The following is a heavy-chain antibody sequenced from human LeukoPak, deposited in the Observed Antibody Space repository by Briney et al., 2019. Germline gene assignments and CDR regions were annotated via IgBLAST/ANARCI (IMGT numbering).Heavy chain of an antibody. Sequence: GGSLRLSCAASGFTFSSYAMSGVRQAPGKGLEGGSAISGSGGSTYYADSVKGRFTISRENSKNTLYLQMNSLRAEDTAVYYCANSDYGDYDYLEYFQHWGQGTLVTVSS. CDR3: ANSDYGDYDYLEYFQH. V-gene: IGHV3-23*01. CDR2: ISGSGGST. J-gene: IGHJ1*01. CDR1: GFTFSSYA. D-gene: IGHD4-17*01.